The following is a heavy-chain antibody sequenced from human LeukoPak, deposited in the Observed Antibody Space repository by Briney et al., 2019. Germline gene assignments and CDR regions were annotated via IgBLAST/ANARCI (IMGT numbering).Heavy chain of an antibody. J-gene: IGHJ3*02. V-gene: IGHV4-59*08. D-gene: IGHD1-14*01. Sequence: SETLSLTCAVSGGSIGSYYWSWIRQPPGKGLEWIAYIYYSGNTNYNPSFKGRVTISVDTSKNQFSLKLSSLAAADTAIYYCARQPPATAAFDIWGQGTMVTISS. CDR2: IYYSGNT. CDR3: ARQPPATAAFDI. CDR1: GGSIGSYY.